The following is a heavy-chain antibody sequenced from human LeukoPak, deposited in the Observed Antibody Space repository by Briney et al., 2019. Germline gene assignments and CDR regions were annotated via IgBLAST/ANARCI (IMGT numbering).Heavy chain of an antibody. CDR1: GFTFSSYA. Sequence: PGGSLRLSCAASGFTFSSYAMSWVRQAPGKGLEWVSAISGSGGSTYYADSVKGRFTISRDNSKNTLYLQMNSLRAEDTAVYYCAKGITMVRGVITYDAFDIWGQGTMVTVSS. J-gene: IGHJ3*02. V-gene: IGHV3-23*01. CDR2: ISGSGGST. D-gene: IGHD3-10*01. CDR3: AKGITMVRGVITYDAFDI.